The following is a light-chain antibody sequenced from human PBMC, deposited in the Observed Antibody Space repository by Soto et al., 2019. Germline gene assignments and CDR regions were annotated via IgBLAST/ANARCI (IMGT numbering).Light chain of an antibody. J-gene: IGLJ2*01. CDR3: SSYTGSSTYVV. V-gene: IGLV2-14*01. CDR2: DVN. CDR1: SSDVGGYDY. Sequence: QSALTQPASVSGSPGQSITISCTGTSSDVGGYDYVSWYQQHPGKAPKLMIYDVNNQPSGVSNRFSGSKSGNTASLTISGLQAADEADYYCSSYTGSSTYVVFGGGTQLTVL.